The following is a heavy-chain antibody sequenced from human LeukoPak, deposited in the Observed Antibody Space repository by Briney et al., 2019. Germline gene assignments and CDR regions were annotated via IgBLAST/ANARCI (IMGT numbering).Heavy chain of an antibody. J-gene: IGHJ4*02. CDR3: ARGSSVTFFDY. Sequence: SVKVSCKASGGTFSSYAISWVRQAPGQGLEWMGGIIPIFGTANYAQRSQGRVTITADESTSTAYMELSSLRSEDTSVYYCARGSSVTFFDYWGQRTMVTVSS. V-gene: IGHV1-69*01. CDR1: GGTFSSYA. CDR2: IIPIFGTA. D-gene: IGHD4-23*01.